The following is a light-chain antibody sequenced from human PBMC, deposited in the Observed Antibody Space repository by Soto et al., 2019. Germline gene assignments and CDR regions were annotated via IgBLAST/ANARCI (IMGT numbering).Light chain of an antibody. CDR2: DVS. CDR3: CSYAGSPRYV. Sequence: QYALTQPRSVSGSPGQSVTISCTGTSSDVGGYNYVSWYQQHPGKAPKVMIYDVSERPSGVPDRFSGSKSGNTASLTISGLQAEDEADYYCCSYAGSPRYVFGAGTKLTVL. CDR1: SSDVGGYNY. V-gene: IGLV2-11*01. J-gene: IGLJ1*01.